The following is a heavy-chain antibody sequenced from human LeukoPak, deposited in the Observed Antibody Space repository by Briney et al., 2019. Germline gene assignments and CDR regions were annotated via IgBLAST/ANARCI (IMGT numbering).Heavy chain of an antibody. CDR2: INHSGST. Sequence: PSETLSLTCAVYGGSFSGYYWSWIRQPPGKGLEWIGEINHSGSTNYNPSLKSRVTISVDTSKNQFSLKLSSVTAADTAVYYCARGIRVRGVMIYYYYGMDVWGQGTTVTVSS. CDR1: GGSFSGYY. D-gene: IGHD3-10*01. V-gene: IGHV4-34*01. J-gene: IGHJ6*02. CDR3: ARGIRVRGVMIYYYYGMDV.